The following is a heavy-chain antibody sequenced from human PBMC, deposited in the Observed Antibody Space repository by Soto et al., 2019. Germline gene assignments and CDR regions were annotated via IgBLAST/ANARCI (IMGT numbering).Heavy chain of an antibody. D-gene: IGHD2-15*01. CDR3: ARCFCSGGTCYYS. J-gene: IGHJ4*02. CDR1: GYAFTSYG. V-gene: IGHV1-18*01. CDR2: ISPYNGEA. Sequence: QVQLVQSGGEVKKPGASVKVSCKASGYAFTSYGISWVRQAPGQGLEWLGWISPYNGEANYPQNLQGRVTMTTDTSTSTGYMEVTSLRPDDTAVYYCARCFCSGGTCYYSWGQGTLVTVSS.